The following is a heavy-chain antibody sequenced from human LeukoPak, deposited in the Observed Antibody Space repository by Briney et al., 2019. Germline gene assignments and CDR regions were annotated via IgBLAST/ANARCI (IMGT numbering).Heavy chain of an antibody. CDR2: ISSSGSTI. J-gene: IGHJ6*04. CDR3: AELGITMIGGV. D-gene: IGHD3-10*02. CDR1: GFPFSSYE. V-gene: IGHV3-48*03. Sequence: GPLSLSCAASGFPFSSYEMNWVRKAQGKGLEWVSYISSSGSTIYYADSVKGRFTISRDNAKNSLYLQMNSLRAEDTAVYYCAELGITMIGGVWGKGTTVTISS.